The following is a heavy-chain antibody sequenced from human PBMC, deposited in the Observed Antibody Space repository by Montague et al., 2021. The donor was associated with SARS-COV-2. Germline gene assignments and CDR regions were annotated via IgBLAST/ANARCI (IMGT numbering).Heavy chain of an antibody. J-gene: IGHJ5*01. CDR2: IYYSGST. V-gene: IGHV4-39*01. D-gene: IGHD3-3*01. Sequence: SETLSLTCTVACGSISSSSYYWGWIRQPPGKGLEWIGNIYYSGSTYYNPSLKSRVTISVDTSKNQFSLKLSSVTAADTAVYYCARQKMGLVTTLGAVMHYRWFDSWGQGTLVTVSS. CDR1: CGSISSSSYY. CDR3: ARQKMGLVTTLGAVMHYRWFDS.